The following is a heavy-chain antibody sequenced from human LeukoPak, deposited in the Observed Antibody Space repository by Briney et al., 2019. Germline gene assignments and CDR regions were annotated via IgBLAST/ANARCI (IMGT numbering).Heavy chain of an antibody. D-gene: IGHD2-2*01. V-gene: IGHV3-74*01. Sequence: GGSLTLSYPAPEFTFSSCWVHWVRQAPAKGLVWVSRITGDGSSTIYADSVKGRFTISRDNAKNTLYLQMNSLRAEDTAVYYCARGFNYAYDYWGQGTLVTVSS. CDR2: ITGDGSST. CDR1: EFTFSSCW. J-gene: IGHJ4*02. CDR3: ARGFNYAYDY.